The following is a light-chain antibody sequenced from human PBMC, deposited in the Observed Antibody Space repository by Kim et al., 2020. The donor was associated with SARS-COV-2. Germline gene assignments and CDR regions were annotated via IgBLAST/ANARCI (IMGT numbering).Light chain of an antibody. V-gene: IGKV1-5*03. J-gene: IGKJ2*01. CDR2: RAS. CDR1: QSIGTS. Sequence: DIQMTQSPSALSASVGDRVTITCRASQSIGTSLAWFQQKSGKAPKVLIYRASSLESGVPSRFSGSGSGTEFTLTISSLQPDDFATYYCQQYYSYSTFGQGTKLEI. CDR3: QQYYSYST.